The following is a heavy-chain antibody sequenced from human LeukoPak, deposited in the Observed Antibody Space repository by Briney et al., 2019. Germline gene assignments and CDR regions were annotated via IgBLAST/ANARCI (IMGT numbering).Heavy chain of an antibody. CDR2: INPNSGGT. D-gene: IGHD2-2*01. V-gene: IGHV1-2*02. J-gene: IGHJ6*02. CDR1: GYTFTGYY. Sequence: ASVKVSCKAFGYTFTGYYMHWVRQAPGQGLEWMGWINPNSGGTNYAQKFQGRVTMTRDTSISTAYMELSRLRSDDTAVYYCATNKDIVVVPAASYYYYGMDVWGQGTTVTVSS. CDR3: ATNKDIVVVPAASYYYYGMDV.